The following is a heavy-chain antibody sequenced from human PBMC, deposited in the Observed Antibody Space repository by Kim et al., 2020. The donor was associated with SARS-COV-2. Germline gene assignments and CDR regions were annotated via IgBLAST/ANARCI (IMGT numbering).Heavy chain of an antibody. Sequence: GGSLRLSCAASGFTFSTYWMHWVRQAPGKGLVWVSRIKTDGSDTKYADSVKGRFTASRDNAKNTLFLQMNSLRAEDTAVYYCVRETAQAGYCCMDVWGKGTTVTVSS. CDR1: GFTFSTYW. CDR2: IKTDGSDT. J-gene: IGHJ6*03. CDR3: VRETAQAGYCCMDV. V-gene: IGHV3-74*01.